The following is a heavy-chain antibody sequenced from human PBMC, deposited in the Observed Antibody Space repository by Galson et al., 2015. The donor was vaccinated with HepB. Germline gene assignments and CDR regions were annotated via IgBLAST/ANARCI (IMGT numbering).Heavy chain of an antibody. Sequence: SLRLSCAASGFTFSSYAMHWVRQAPGKGLEWVAVISYDGSKKYYADSVKGRFTIPRDNSKNTLYLQMNSLRAEDTAVYYCARDGVAGSFDYWGQGTLVTVSS. V-gene: IGHV3-30-3*01. J-gene: IGHJ4*02. CDR2: ISYDGSKK. D-gene: IGHD6-19*01. CDR3: ARDGVAGSFDY. CDR1: GFTFSSYA.